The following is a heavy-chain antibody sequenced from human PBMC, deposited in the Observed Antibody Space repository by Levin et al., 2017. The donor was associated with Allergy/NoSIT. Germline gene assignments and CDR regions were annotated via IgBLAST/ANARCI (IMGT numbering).Heavy chain of an antibody. CDR3: ARTSIAARPSRYFQH. D-gene: IGHD6-6*01. CDR1: GGSFSGYY. CDR2: INHSGST. V-gene: IGHV4-34*01. Sequence: SQTLSLTCAVYGGSFSGYYWSWIRQPPGKGLEWIGEINHSGSTNYNPSLKSRVTISVDTSKNQFSLKLSSVTAADTAVYYCARTSIAARPSRYFQHWGQGTLVTVSS. J-gene: IGHJ1*01.